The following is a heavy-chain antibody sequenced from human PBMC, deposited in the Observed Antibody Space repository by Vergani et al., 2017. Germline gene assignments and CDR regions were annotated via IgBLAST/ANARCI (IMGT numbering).Heavy chain of an antibody. Sequence: QVQLVQSGAEVKKPGASVKVSCQASGYTFTSYYIHWVRQAPGQGLEWMGIINPSGGSTNYAQKFQGRVTMTRDTSTSTVFMELSSLRSEDTAVYYCARGCGSTSCYKRGEDWFDPWCQETLVTVSS. J-gene: IGHJ5*02. V-gene: IGHV1-46*01. CDR1: GYTFTSYY. CDR2: INPSGGST. D-gene: IGHD2-2*02. CDR3: ARGCGSTSCYKRGEDWFDP.